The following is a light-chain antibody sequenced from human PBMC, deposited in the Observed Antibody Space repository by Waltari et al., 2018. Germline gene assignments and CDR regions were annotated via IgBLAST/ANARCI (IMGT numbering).Light chain of an antibody. V-gene: IGLV2-23*01. CDR2: EGS. J-gene: IGLJ2*01. CDR3: CSYSHADTLI. Sequence: QSALTQPASVSGSPGQSITISCTGSDSDVGTYHLVSWVQQHPGRAPKVILYEGSKRPSGISVCFSGSRSGNTASLTISGLQAEDEAHYFCCSYSHADTLIFGGGTKLTVL. CDR1: DSDVGTYHL.